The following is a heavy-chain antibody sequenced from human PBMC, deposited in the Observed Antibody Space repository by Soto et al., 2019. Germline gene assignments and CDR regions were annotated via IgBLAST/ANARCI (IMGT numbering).Heavy chain of an antibody. Sequence: QVQLVQSGAEVKKPGASVKVSCKASGYTFTGYYMHWVRQAPGQGLEWMGWINPNSGGTNYAQKFQGRVTMTRDTSISTDYMELSRLRSDDPAVYYCARGGVGRDSGWYGSWSAFDIWGQGTMVTVSS. CDR1: GYTFTGYY. CDR2: INPNSGGT. J-gene: IGHJ3*02. D-gene: IGHD6-19*01. CDR3: ARGGVGRDSGWYGSWSAFDI. V-gene: IGHV1-2*02.